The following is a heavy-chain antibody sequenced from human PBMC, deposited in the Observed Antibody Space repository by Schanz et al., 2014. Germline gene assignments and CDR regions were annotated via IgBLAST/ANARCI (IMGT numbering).Heavy chain of an antibody. J-gene: IGHJ4*02. CDR1: GFTFSDSF. CDR3: ARGYSNIWSPMAY. V-gene: IGHV3-11*04. CDR2: ISSSGNII. Sequence: QVLLVESGGGLVKPGGSLRLSCSASGFTFSDSFMSWIRQTPGKGLEWLSYISSSGNIIHYADSVKGRFTISRDNAKNSLYLQMTGLRAEDTAVYYCARGYSNIWSPMAYWGQGTLVAVSS. D-gene: IGHD6-13*01.